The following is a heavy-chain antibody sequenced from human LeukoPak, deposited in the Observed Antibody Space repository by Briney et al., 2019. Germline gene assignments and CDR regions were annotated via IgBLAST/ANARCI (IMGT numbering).Heavy chain of an antibody. J-gene: IGHJ4*02. CDR3: AREGGGYDFWSGYYPFDY. CDR2: INPNSGGT. Sequence: ASVKVSCKASGYTFTGYYMHWVRQAPGQGLEWMGWINPNSGGTNYAQKFQGRVTMTRDTSISTAYMELSRLRSDDTAVYYCAREGGGYDFWSGYYPFDYWGQGTLVTVSS. CDR1: GYTFTGYY. V-gene: IGHV1-2*02. D-gene: IGHD3-3*01.